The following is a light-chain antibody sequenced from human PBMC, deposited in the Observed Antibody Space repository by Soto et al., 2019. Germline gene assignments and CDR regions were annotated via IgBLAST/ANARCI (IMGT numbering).Light chain of an antibody. V-gene: IGKV3-20*01. J-gene: IGKJ1*01. CDR2: ATS. CDR1: QTISRDD. CDR3: QQSYSTLRT. Sequence: EIVLTQSPGTLSLSPGETATLSCRTSQTISRDDLAWYQQRPGQAPRLLVSATSRRATGIPDRFNGYGSGTDFTLTISSLQPEDFATYYCQQSYSTLRTFGQGTKVEIK.